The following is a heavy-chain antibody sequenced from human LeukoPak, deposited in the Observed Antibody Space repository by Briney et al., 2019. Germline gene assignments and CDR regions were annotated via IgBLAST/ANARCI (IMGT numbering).Heavy chain of an antibody. V-gene: IGHV1-2*06. D-gene: IGHD6-19*01. Sequence: ASVKVSCKASGYTFTGYYMFWLRQAPGQGLEWMGRINPDSGGTNYAQKFQGRVTMTRGTSITTAYMELSSLRSDDTAVYYCARDLPSPGISVAEDYWGQGTLVTVSS. CDR1: GYTFTGYY. CDR3: ARDLPSPGISVAEDY. J-gene: IGHJ4*02. CDR2: INPDSGGT.